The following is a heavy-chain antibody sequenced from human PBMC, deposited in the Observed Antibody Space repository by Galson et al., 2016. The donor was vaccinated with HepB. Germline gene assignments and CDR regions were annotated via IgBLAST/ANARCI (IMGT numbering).Heavy chain of an antibody. D-gene: IGHD1-26*01. CDR2: IHYAGST. J-gene: IGHJ4*02. CDR1: GGSMSSYY. CDR3: ASIVGSFQSYCDH. Sequence: SETLSLTCSVSGGSMSSYYWSWIRQPPGKGLEWIGYIHYAGSTNYNPSLKTRITISVDTAKNQFSLKMTSVTAADTAVYFCASIVGSFQSYCDHWGQGNLVTVSS. V-gene: IGHV4-59*01.